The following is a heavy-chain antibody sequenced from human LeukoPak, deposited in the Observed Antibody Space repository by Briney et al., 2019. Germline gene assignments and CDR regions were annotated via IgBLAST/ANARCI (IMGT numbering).Heavy chain of an antibody. V-gene: IGHV4-34*01. CDR2: INHSGST. CDR1: GGSFSGYY. CDR3: ARRMRGPRSFDY. Sequence: PSETLSLTCAVYGGSFSGYYWSWIRQPPGKGLEWIGEINHSGSTNYNPSLKSRVTISVDTSKNQFSLKLSSVTAADTAVYYRARRMRGPRSFDYWGQGTLVTVSS. J-gene: IGHJ4*02.